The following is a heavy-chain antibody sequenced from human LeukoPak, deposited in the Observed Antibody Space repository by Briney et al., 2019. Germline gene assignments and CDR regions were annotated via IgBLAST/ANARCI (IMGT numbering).Heavy chain of an antibody. V-gene: IGHV3-7*01. CDR3: ARDASQVVVAATPVYYYYMDV. D-gene: IGHD2-15*01. J-gene: IGHJ6*03. Sequence: PGGSLRLSCAASGFTFSSYWMSWVRQAPGKGLEWVANIKQDGSEKYYVDSVKGRFTISRDNAKNSLYLQMNSLRAEDTAVYYCARDASQVVVAATPVYYYYMDVWGKGTTVTVSS. CDR2: IKQDGSEK. CDR1: GFTFSSYW.